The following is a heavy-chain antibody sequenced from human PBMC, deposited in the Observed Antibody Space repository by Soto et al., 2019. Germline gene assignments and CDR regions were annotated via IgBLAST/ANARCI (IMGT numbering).Heavy chain of an antibody. Sequence: QVQLQESGPGLVKPSETLSLTCTVSGGSITTYYWNWIRQSPGKGLEWIGYMHSSGSTNYNPSLKSRVTISLDTSKNQFSLNLTSVTAADTAVYYCAGARWVPLVSYWGQGTLVTVSS. D-gene: IGHD1-1*01. V-gene: IGHV4-59*01. CDR3: AGARWVPLVSY. J-gene: IGHJ4*02. CDR1: GGSITTYY. CDR2: MHSSGST.